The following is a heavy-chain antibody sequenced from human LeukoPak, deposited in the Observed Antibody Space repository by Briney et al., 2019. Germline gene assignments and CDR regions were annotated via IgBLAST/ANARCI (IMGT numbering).Heavy chain of an antibody. Sequence: GGSLKLSCAASGFTFSDSAMHWVRQASGKGLEWIGRIRSEVYSYATAYGASVKGRFTISRDDSKNTAYLQMNSLRAEDTAVYYCAKAPHPEWYQGDYFDYWGQGTLVTVSS. V-gene: IGHV3-73*01. CDR3: AKAPHPEWYQGDYFDY. CDR1: GFTFSDSA. CDR2: IRSEVYSYAT. J-gene: IGHJ4*02. D-gene: IGHD3-3*01.